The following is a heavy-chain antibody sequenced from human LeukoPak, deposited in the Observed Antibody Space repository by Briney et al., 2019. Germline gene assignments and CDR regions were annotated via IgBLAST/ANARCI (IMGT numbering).Heavy chain of an antibody. CDR3: GRLAHNAWYAIDF. Sequence: GGSLRLSCAASGFTFSHFWMTWVRQAPGKGLEWLANILPDGSQKYYVDSVKGRFTISRDNPKNSLYLQINNLRAEDTAVYYCGRLAHNAWYAIDFWGQGTLVTVSS. J-gene: IGHJ4*02. D-gene: IGHD2-2*01. CDR2: ILPDGSQK. CDR1: GFTFSHFW. V-gene: IGHV3-7*01.